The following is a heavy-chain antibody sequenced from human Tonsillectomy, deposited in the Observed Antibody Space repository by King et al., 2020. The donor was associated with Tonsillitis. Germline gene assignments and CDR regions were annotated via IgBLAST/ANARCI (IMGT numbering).Heavy chain of an antibody. CDR1: GYTFIDYY. CDR2: INPNIGAT. Sequence: QLVQSGAEVKKPGASVKVSCKASGYTFIDYYMHWVRQAPGQGLEWMGWINPNIGATNFAQKFKGRVTMTRDTSNNIAYMELSNLRSDDTAVYYCARDGVPAALIRGWFDPWGHGTLVTVSS. J-gene: IGHJ5*02. CDR3: ARDGVPAALIRGWFDP. D-gene: IGHD2-2*01. V-gene: IGHV1-2*02.